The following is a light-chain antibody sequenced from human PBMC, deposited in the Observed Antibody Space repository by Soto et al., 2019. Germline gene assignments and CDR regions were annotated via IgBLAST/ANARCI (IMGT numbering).Light chain of an antibody. CDR2: DVT. J-gene: IGLJ2*01. CDR1: SSDVGAYDF. V-gene: IGLV2-14*01. CDR3: SSYTTRSTLV. Sequence: ALTQPASVSGSPGQSITISCTGTSSDVGAYDFVSWYQHSPGKAPKLVTFDVTHRPPGISDRFSGSKSANTASLTISGLQAEDEAFYYCSSYTTRSTLVFGGGTKLTVL.